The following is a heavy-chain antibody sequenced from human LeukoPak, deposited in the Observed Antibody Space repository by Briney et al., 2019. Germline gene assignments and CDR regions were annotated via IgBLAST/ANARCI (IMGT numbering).Heavy chain of an antibody. CDR1: GFTFSSYG. V-gene: IGHV3-33*08. CDR3: ARDFYVGSKSYYIGY. CDR2: IWYDGSNK. Sequence: GGSLRLSCAASGFTFSSYGMHWVRQAPGKGLEWVAVIWYDGSNKYYADSVKGRLTISRDNSKNTVYLQMNSLRAEGTAMYYCARDFYVGSKSYYIGYWGHGTLVTVSS. D-gene: IGHD3-10*01. J-gene: IGHJ4*01.